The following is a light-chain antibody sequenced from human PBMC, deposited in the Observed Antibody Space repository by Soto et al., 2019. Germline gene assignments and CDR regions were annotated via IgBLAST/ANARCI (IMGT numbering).Light chain of an antibody. CDR3: SSYTSSSTWV. J-gene: IGLJ3*02. CDR2: EVS. Sequence: QSVLTQPASVSGSPGQSITISCTGPSSDVGGYHYVSWYQQHPGKAPKLMIYEVSDRPSGVSNRFSGSKSGNTASLTISGLQAEDEADYYCSSYTSSSTWVFGAGTKLTVL. V-gene: IGLV2-14*01. CDR1: SSDVGGYHY.